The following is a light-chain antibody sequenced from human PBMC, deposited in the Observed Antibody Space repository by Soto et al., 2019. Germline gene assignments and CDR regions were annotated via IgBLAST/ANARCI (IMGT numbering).Light chain of an antibody. CDR1: QSISSSF. V-gene: IGKV3-20*01. J-gene: IGKJ1*01. CDR3: QQYGSSATWT. Sequence: IVLTQSPGTLSLSPGERATLSCRASQSISSSFSAWYQQKPGQAPRLLIYGASSRATGIPDRFSGSGSGTDFTLTISRLEPEDFAVYYCQQYGSSATWTFGQGTKVEIK. CDR2: GAS.